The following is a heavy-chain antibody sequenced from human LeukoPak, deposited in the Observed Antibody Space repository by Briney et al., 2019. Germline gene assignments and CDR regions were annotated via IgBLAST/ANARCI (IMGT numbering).Heavy chain of an antibody. V-gene: IGHV3-48*02. CDR2: ISGNSDTI. Sequence: GGSLRLSCAASGFTFSSYGMNWVRQAPGKGLEWITDISGNSDTINYADSVKGRFTISRDTAKNSLYLQINSLRDEDTAVYYCARDKYGDYVFDYWGQGTLVTVSS. CDR1: GFTFSSYG. CDR3: ARDKYGDYVFDY. D-gene: IGHD4-17*01. J-gene: IGHJ4*02.